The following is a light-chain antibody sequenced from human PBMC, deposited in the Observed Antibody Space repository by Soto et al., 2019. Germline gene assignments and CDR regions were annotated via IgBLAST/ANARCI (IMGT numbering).Light chain of an antibody. V-gene: IGLV2-11*01. CDR1: SSDVGGYNY. J-gene: IGLJ1*01. CDR3: CSYAGSYTYV. CDR2: DVS. Sequence: QSALTQPRSVSGSPGQSVTISCTGTSSDVGGYNYVSWYQQHPGKAPKLMIYDVSKRPSGVPDRFSGSKPGNTASLTISGLQAGDEADYYCCSYAGSYTYVFGTGTKLTVL.